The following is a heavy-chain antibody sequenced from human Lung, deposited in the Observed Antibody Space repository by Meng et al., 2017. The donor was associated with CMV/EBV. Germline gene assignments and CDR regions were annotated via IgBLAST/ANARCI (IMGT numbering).Heavy chain of an antibody. CDR1: GYTFTSYD. CDR2: MNPNSGNT. J-gene: IGHJ4*02. Sequence: ASVKVSXKASGYTFTSYDINWVRQATGQGLEWMGWMNPNSGNTGYAQKFQGRVTMTRNTSISTAYMELSSLRSEDTAVYYCARGFLAAKSGLRSLTYWGQGTXVXVSS. V-gene: IGHV1-8*01. CDR3: ARGFLAAKSGLRSLTY. D-gene: IGHD2-15*01.